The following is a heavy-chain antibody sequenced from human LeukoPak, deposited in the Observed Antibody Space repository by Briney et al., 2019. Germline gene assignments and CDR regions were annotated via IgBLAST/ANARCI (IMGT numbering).Heavy chain of an antibody. Sequence: SQTLSLTCTVAGGSISSYYWSWIRQPPGKGLEWIGYIYYSGSTNYNPSLKRRVTISVDTSQNQFSLKLSSVTAADTAVYYCARSNLGYCSGGSCHYYYYYYMDVWGKGTTVTVSS. CDR3: ARSNLGYCSGGSCHYYYYYYMDV. D-gene: IGHD2-15*01. V-gene: IGHV4-59*01. J-gene: IGHJ6*03. CDR1: GGSISSYY. CDR2: IYYSGST.